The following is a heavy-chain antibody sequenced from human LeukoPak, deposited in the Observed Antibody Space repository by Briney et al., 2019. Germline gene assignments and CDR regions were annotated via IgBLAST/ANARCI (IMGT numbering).Heavy chain of an antibody. V-gene: IGHV3-30*02. D-gene: IGHD3-10*01. CDR2: IRDDGSIK. CDR1: GFTFNNYG. Sequence: PGGSLRLSCAPSGFTFNNYGMHWVRQAPGKGLEWVAFIRDDGSIKYYADSVKGRFTISRDNAKNSLYLQMNSLRAEDTALYYCARKSASGNYPLDYWGQGTLVTVSS. CDR3: ARKSASGNYPLDY. J-gene: IGHJ4*02.